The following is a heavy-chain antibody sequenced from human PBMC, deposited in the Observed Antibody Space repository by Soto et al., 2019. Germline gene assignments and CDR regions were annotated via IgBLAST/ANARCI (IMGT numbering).Heavy chain of an antibody. D-gene: IGHD2-8*01. CDR3: VRVASSGVSRGCSSGLCYAGMEE. CDR1: GDSVSSNSAA. J-gene: IGHJ6*02. Sequence: SQTLSLTCAISGDSVSSNSAAWNWIRQSPSRGLEWLGRTYYRSKWYNDYAVSVKSRITINPDTSKNQFSLQLNSVTPEDTAVYYCVRVASSGVSRGCSSGLCYAGMEEWCPGTTVDVSS. CDR2: TYYRSKWYN. V-gene: IGHV6-1*01.